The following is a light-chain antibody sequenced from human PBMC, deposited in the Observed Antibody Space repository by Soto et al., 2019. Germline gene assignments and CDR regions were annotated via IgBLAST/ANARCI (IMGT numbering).Light chain of an antibody. CDR1: QSISIG. CDR2: GAS. Sequence: EIVMTQSPATLSVSPGETATLSCRASQSISIGLAWYRQKPVQAPRLLIYGASTRATGTSARFSGSGSGTEFTVTISSLQSEDFATYYCQQYDSSSLTFGQGTKVEIK. V-gene: IGKV3-15*01. CDR3: QQYDSSSLT. J-gene: IGKJ2*01.